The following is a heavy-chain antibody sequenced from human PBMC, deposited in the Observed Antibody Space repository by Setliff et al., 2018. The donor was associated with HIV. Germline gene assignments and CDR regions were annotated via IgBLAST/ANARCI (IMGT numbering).Heavy chain of an antibody. CDR1: GFTFSSYW. J-gene: IGHJ4*02. Sequence: GGSLRLSCAASGFTFSSYWMSWVRQAPGKGLERVANIKQDGSEKYYVDSVKGRFTISRDNAKNSLYLQMNSLRAGDTAVYYCASHFGYCSSTSCEGYWGQGALVTVSS. CDR3: ASHFGYCSSTSCEGY. CDR2: IKQDGSEK. D-gene: IGHD2-2*01. V-gene: IGHV3-7*05.